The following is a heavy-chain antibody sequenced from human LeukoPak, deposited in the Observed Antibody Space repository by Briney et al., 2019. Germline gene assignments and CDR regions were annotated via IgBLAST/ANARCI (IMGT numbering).Heavy chain of an antibody. J-gene: IGHJ4*02. CDR1: RGSISPYY. V-gene: IGHV4-59*01. CDR3: ARGGFESCSAGSCLLGNY. D-gene: IGHD2-15*01. Sequence: SETLSLTCTVSRGSISPYYWSWIRQSPGKGLEWIGYIYYIGTANYNPSLQSRVTMSVDMSTNQFTLNLASVTAADTAVYYCARGGFESCSAGSCLLGNYWGQGILVAVSS. CDR2: IYYIGTA.